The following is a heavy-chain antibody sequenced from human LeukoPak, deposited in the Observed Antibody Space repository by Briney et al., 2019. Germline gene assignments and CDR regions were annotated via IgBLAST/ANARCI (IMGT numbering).Heavy chain of an antibody. Sequence: PGRSLRLSCAASGFIFDDYAMHWVRQAPGKGLEWVSGISWNSGSIGYADSVKGRFTISRDNAKNSLYLQMNSLRAEDTALYYCAKAHLRQQLVGGVDYWGQGTLVTVSS. CDR2: ISWNSGSI. J-gene: IGHJ4*02. D-gene: IGHD6-13*01. CDR3: AKAHLRQQLVGGVDY. V-gene: IGHV3-9*01. CDR1: GFIFDDYA.